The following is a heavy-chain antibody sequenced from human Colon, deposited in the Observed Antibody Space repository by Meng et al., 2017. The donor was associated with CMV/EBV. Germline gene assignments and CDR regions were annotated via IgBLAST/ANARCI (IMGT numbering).Heavy chain of an antibody. Sequence: GESLKISCTTSGFTFPSYALSWVRQAPGKGLEWVGFIRRTGSGGTTEYAASVKGRFTISRDDSKSIAYLRMNSLKTEDTAVYYCTRERPDYYGSGSSDYWGQGTLVTVSS. CDR3: TRERPDYYGSGSSDY. CDR1: GFTFPSYA. V-gene: IGHV3-49*04. D-gene: IGHD3-10*01. CDR2: IRRTGSGGTT. J-gene: IGHJ4*02.